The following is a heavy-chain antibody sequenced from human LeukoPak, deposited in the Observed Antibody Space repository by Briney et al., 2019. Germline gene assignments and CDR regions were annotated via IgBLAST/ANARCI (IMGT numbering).Heavy chain of an antibody. V-gene: IGHV3-30-3*01. Sequence: GTSLRLSRAASGFTFGSHAMDWVRQAPGKGLEWVAVISYDGGNKYYADSVKGRFTIPRDNSKNTLYLQMNGLRAEDTAVYYCTTSKGGSYRGAFDIWGQGTMVTVSS. CDR2: ISYDGGNK. D-gene: IGHD1-26*01. J-gene: IGHJ3*02. CDR1: GFTFGSHA. CDR3: TTSKGGSYRGAFDI.